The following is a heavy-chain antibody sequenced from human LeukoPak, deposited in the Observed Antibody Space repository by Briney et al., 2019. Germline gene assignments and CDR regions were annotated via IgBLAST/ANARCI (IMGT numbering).Heavy chain of an antibody. CDR2: ISSNGGNT. V-gene: IGHV3-64D*06. J-gene: IGHJ4*02. D-gene: IGHD3-10*01. CDR1: GFTFSSYA. CDR3: VKDQNSRGSMVRGGVDY. Sequence: GGSLRLSCSASGFTFSSYAMHWVRQAPGKGLEHLSAISSNGGNTYYADSVKGRFTISRDNSKNTLYLQMSSLRPEDTAVYYCVKDQNSRGSMVRGGVDYWGQGTLVTVSS.